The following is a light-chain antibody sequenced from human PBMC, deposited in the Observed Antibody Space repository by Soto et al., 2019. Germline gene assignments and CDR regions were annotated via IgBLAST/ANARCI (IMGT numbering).Light chain of an antibody. J-gene: IGLJ1*01. CDR2: EVS. V-gene: IGLV2-14*03. Sequence: QSDLTQPASVSGSPGQSINFSCTGTSSDVGGYNYVSWYQQHPGKAPTVMIYEVSNRPSGVSSRFSGFKSGNTAFLTISGLQTEDEADYYCSSYTTGTTLRVFGTGTKLTVL. CDR3: SSYTTGTTLRV. CDR1: SSDVGGYNY.